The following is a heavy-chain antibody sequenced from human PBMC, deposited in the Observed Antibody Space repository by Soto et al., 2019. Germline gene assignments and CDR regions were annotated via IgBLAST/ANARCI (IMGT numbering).Heavy chain of an antibody. Sequence: WSWIRQPPGKGLEWIGYIYYSGSTNYNPSLKSRVTISVDTSKNQFSLKLSSVTAADTAVYYCARSVNWYHYYGMDVWGQGTTVTVSS. CDR2: IYYSGST. J-gene: IGHJ6*02. D-gene: IGHD1-20*01. V-gene: IGHV4-59*01. CDR3: ARSVNWYHYYGMDV.